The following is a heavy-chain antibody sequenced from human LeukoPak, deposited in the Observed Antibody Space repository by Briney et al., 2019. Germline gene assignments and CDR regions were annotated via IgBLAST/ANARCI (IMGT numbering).Heavy chain of an antibody. CDR3: ARDLLEPRASGYNWFDP. D-gene: IGHD1-1*01. CDR1: GFTFDDYA. J-gene: IGHJ5*02. CDR2: ISWNSGSI. V-gene: IGHV3-9*01. Sequence: PGRSLRLSCAASGFTFDDYAMHWVRQAPGKGLEWVSGISWNSGSIGYADSVKGRFTISRDNSKNTLYLQMNSLRAEDTAVYYCARDLLEPRASGYNWFDPWGQGTLVTVSS.